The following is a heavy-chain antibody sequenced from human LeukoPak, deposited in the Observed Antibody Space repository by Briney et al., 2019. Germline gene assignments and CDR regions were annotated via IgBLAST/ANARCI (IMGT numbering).Heavy chain of an antibody. J-gene: IGHJ4*02. V-gene: IGHV4-34*01. CDR3: AGGAYSSSWYENY. CDR1: GGSFSGYY. CDR2: INHSGST. D-gene: IGHD6-13*01. Sequence: SETLSLTCAVYGGSFSGYYWSWIRQPPGKGLEWIGEINHSGSTDYNPSLKSRVTISVDTSKNQFSLKLSSVTAADTAVYYCAGGAYSSSWYENYWGQGTLVTVSS.